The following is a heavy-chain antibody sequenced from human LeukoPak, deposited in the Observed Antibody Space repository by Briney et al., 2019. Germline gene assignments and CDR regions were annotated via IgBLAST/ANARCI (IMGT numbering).Heavy chain of an antibody. Sequence: ASVKVSCKASGYTFTSYDINWVRQATGQGLEWMGWMNPNSGNTGYAQKFQGRVTMTRNTSISTAYMELSSLRSEDTAVYYCAKESGALGAPLYDYWGRGILVTASS. CDR2: MNPNSGNT. V-gene: IGHV1-8*01. CDR1: GYTFTSYD. D-gene: IGHD4/OR15-4a*01. CDR3: AKESGALGAPLYDY. J-gene: IGHJ4*02.